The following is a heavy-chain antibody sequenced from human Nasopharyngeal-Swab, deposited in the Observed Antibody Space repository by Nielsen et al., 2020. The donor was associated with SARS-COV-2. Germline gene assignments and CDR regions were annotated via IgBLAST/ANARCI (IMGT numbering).Heavy chain of an antibody. J-gene: IGHJ6*02. CDR1: GYTFTSYG. CDR3: ARDRVVAATQGSYYYYGMDV. D-gene: IGHD2-15*01. V-gene: IGHV1-18*01. Sequence: VKVSCKASGYTFTSYGISWVRQAPGQGLEWMGWISAYNGNPTYAQKLQGRVTMTTDTSTSTAYMELRSLRSDDTAVYYCARDRVVAATQGSYYYYGMDVWGQGTTVTVSS. CDR2: ISAYNGNP.